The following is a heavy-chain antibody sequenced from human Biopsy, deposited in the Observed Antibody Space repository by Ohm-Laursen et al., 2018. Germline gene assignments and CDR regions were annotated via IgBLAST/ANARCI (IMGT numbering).Heavy chain of an antibody. D-gene: IGHD2-8*01. J-gene: IGHJ4*02. CDR2: ISASGNHI. V-gene: IGHV3-21*01. Sequence: SLRLFCSASGFTFSGFSMNWVRQAPGKGLGWVSSISASGNHIYYTDSVKGRFTVSRDNGKNSVYLQMNSLRVEDTAVYYCARDGEAKYCKHGVCPSDFWGQGTLVTVSS. CDR3: ARDGEAKYCKHGVCPSDF. CDR1: GFTFSGFS.